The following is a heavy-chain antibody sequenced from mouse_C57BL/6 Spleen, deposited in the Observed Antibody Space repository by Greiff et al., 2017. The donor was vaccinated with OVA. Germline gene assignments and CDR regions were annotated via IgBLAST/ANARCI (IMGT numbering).Heavy chain of an antibody. Sequence: LQESGAELVRPGSSVKLSCKASGYTFTSYWMDWVKQRPGQGLEWIGNIYPSDSETHYNQKFKDKATLTVDKSSSTAYMQLSSLTSEDSAVYYCARGGYGTEGFAYWGQGTLVTVSA. CDR2: IYPSDSET. J-gene: IGHJ3*01. CDR3: ARGGYGTEGFAY. V-gene: IGHV1-61*01. CDR1: GYTFTSYW. D-gene: IGHD2-10*02.